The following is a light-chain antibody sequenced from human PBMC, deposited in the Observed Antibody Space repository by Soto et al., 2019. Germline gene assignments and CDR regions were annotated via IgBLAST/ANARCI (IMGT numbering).Light chain of an antibody. Sequence: EIVLTKSPATLSLSPGERATLSCRASQRVSSYLAWYQQKPGQAPRLLIYDASNRATVIPARFSGSGSGTDFTLTISSLEPEDFAVYYCQQRSNWPRTFGQGTKLEIK. CDR2: DAS. CDR3: QQRSNWPRT. CDR1: QRVSSY. V-gene: IGKV3-11*01. J-gene: IGKJ2*01.